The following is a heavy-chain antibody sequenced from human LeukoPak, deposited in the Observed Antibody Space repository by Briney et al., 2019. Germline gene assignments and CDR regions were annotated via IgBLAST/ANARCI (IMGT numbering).Heavy chain of an antibody. Sequence: ASVKVSCKASGYTFTSYYMHWVRQPPGQGLEWMGIINPSGGSTSYAQKFQGRVTMTRDTSTSTVYMELSSLRSEDTAVYYCTIFGVVINDYYYYGMDVWGQGTTVTVSS. J-gene: IGHJ6*02. CDR3: TIFGVVINDYYYYGMDV. D-gene: IGHD3-3*01. V-gene: IGHV1-46*01. CDR2: INPSGGST. CDR1: GYTFTSYY.